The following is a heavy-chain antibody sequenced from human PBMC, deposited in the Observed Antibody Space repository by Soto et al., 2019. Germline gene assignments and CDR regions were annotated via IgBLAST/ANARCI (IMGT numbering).Heavy chain of an antibody. V-gene: IGHV4-59*11. D-gene: IGHD6-13*01. Sequence: QVQLRESGPGLVKPSETLSLTCTVSGGSISNHYWSWIRQPPGKGLEWIGYIYYNGDTNYNPSLKIRVTMSVDPSKSQISMTLSSVTAADTAVYYCARASWYSEYWGQGTLVTVSS. CDR3: ARASWYSEY. J-gene: IGHJ4*02. CDR1: GGSISNHY. CDR2: IYYNGDT.